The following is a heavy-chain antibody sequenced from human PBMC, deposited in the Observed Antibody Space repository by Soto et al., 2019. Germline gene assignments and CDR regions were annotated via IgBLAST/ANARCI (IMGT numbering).Heavy chain of an antibody. CDR2: IYYTGSA. CDR1: GAYISSGSYY. D-gene: IGHD1-26*01. CDR3: VIVGATIFTPGPYYFDY. J-gene: IGHJ4*02. Sequence: LSLTCTVSGAYISSGSYYWSWIRQHPGKGLEWIGYIYYTGSASYSPSLKSRVIISVDTSKNQFSMKLTSVTAADTAVYYCVIVGATIFTPGPYYFDYWGQGTLVTVSS. V-gene: IGHV4-31*03.